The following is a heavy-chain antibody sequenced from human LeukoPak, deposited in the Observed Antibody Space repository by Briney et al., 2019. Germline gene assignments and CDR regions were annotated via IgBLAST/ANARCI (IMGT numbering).Heavy chain of an antibody. D-gene: IGHD5-18*01. CDR2: IKQDGSEK. V-gene: IGHV3-7*01. CDR3: ARADTAMVRFGPGNWFDP. Sequence: GGSLRLSCAASGFTFSSYWMSWVRQAPGKGLEWVANIKQDGSEKYYVDSVKGRFTISRDNAKNSLYLQMNSLRAEDTAVYYCARADTAMVRFGPGNWFDPWGQGTLVTVSS. CDR1: GFTFSSYW. J-gene: IGHJ5*02.